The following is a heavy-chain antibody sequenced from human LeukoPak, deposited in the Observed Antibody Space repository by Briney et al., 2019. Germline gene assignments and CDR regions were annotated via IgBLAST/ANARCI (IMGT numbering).Heavy chain of an antibody. Sequence: PGGSLRLSCAASGFTFSSYAMSWVRQAPGKGLEWVSAISGSGGSTYYADPVKGRFTISRDNSKNTLYLQMNSLRAEDTAVYYCARAGCYDPHAFDIWAKGQWSPSLQ. V-gene: IGHV3-23*01. CDR1: GFTFSSYA. CDR3: ARAGCYDPHAFDI. J-gene: IGHJ3*02. CDR2: ISGSGGST. D-gene: IGHD2-2*01.